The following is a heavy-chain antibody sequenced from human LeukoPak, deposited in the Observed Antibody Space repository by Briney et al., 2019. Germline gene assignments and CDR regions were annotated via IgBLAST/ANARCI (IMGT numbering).Heavy chain of an antibody. CDR2: ISYDGSNK. Sequence: GGSLRLSCAASGFTFSSYGMHWVRQAPSKGLEWVAVISYDGSNKYYAGSVKGRFTISRDNSKNTLYLQMNSLRAEDTAVYYCAKLLRFLEWLPRDDAFDIWGQGTMVTVSS. J-gene: IGHJ3*02. D-gene: IGHD3-3*01. CDR3: AKLLRFLEWLPRDDAFDI. V-gene: IGHV3-30*18. CDR1: GFTFSSYG.